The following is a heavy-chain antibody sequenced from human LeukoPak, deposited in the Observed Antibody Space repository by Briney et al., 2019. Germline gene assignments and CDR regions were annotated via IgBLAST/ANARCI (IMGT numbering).Heavy chain of an antibody. D-gene: IGHD5-24*01. V-gene: IGHV4-31*03. J-gene: IGHJ4*02. CDR3: ARDRGLKYGYSFLDS. Sequence: SETLSLACTVSDGSIRSGDYYGSWIRQHPGKGLEWIGYISYSGITYSNPSLKSRVTISVGTSKRQFSLRLNSVTPADTAVYYCARDRGLKYGYSFLDSWGQGALVTVSS. CDR2: ISYSGIT. CDR1: DGSIRSGDYY.